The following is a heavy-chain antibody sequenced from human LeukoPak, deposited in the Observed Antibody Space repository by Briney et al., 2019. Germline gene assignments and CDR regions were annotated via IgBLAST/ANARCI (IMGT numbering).Heavy chain of an antibody. V-gene: IGHV1-46*01. CDR2: INPSGGTT. Sequence: GASVKVSCKASGYTFTSYYMHWVRQAPGQGLEWMGIINPSGGTTSYAQKFQGRVTMTRDMSTSTAYMELSSLRSEDTAVYYCARDAGYYGSGSYFDYWGQGTLVTVSS. J-gene: IGHJ4*02. CDR3: ARDAGYYGSGSYFDY. D-gene: IGHD3-10*01. CDR1: GYTFTSYY.